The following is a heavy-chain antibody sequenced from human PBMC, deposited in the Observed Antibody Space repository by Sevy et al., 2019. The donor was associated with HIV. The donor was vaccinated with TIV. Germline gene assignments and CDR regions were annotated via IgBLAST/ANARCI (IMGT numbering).Heavy chain of an antibody. CDR2: FDPEDGET. CDR1: GYTLTGFS. J-gene: IGHJ4*02. V-gene: IGHV1-24*01. D-gene: IGHD3-22*01. CDR3: ATTKDYYDSSGYPFDY. Sequence: ASVKVSCKVTGYTLTGFSMHWVRQTPGEGLEWMGTFDPEDGETIYAQKFQGRVIMTEDTSADTAHMDLSSLTSEDTAVYYCATTKDYYDSSGYPFDYWGQGTLVTVSS.